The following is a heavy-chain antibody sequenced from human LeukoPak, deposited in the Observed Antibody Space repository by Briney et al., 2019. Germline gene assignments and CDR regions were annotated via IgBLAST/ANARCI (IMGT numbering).Heavy chain of an antibody. J-gene: IGHJ5*02. D-gene: IGHD2-15*01. CDR3: ARALARYCSGGSCYGGWFDP. CDR2: ISSSSSYI. Sequence: PGGSLRLSCAASGFTFSSYSMNWVRQAPGKGLEWVSSISSSSSYIYYADSVKGRFTISRDNAKNSLYLQMNSLRAEDTAVYYCARALARYCSGGSCYGGWFDPWGQGTLVTVSS. CDR1: GFTFSSYS. V-gene: IGHV3-21*01.